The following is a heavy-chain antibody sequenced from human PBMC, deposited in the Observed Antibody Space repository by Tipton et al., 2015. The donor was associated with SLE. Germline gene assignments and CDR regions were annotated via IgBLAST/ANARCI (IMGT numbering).Heavy chain of an antibody. Sequence: TLSLTCSVYGGSFSGYYWTWVRQPPGKGLEWLGEISHSGSTNSDPSLKSRVTISVDTSKRQFSTQPSSVPAADTAVYYCARGDIRYCSPIRCHTHVDFWGQGTLVTVS. V-gene: IGHV4-34*01. J-gene: IGHJ4*02. CDR1: GGSFSGYY. D-gene: IGHD2-2*02. CDR2: ISHSGST. CDR3: ARGDIRYCSPIRCHTHVDF.